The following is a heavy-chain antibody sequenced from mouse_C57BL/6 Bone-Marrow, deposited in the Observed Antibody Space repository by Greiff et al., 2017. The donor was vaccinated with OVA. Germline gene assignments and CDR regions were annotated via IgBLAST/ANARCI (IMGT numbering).Heavy chain of an antibody. V-gene: IGHV1-59*01. D-gene: IGHD2-3*01. Sequence: VQLQQPGAELVRPGTSVKLSCKASGYTFTSYWMHWVKQRPGQGLEWIGVIDPSDSYTNYNQKFKGKATLTVDTSSSTAYMQLSSLTSEDSAVYYCARSPLYDGFAYWGQGTLVTVSA. CDR2: IDPSDSYT. CDR3: ARSPLYDGFAY. J-gene: IGHJ3*01. CDR1: GYTFTSYW.